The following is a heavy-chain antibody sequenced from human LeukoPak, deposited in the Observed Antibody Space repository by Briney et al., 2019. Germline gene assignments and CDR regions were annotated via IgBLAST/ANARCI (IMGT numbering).Heavy chain of an antibody. CDR3: AREVRGYSDGYFDY. D-gene: IGHD5-18*01. CDR2: IYYSGST. V-gene: IGHV4-30-4*01. J-gene: IGHJ4*02. Sequence: SETLSLTCTVSGGSISSGDYYWSWIRQPPGKGLEWIGYIYYSGSTYYNPSLKSRVTISVDTSKNQFSLKLSSVTAADTAVYYCAREVRGYSDGYFDYWGQGTLVTVSS. CDR1: GGSISSGDYY.